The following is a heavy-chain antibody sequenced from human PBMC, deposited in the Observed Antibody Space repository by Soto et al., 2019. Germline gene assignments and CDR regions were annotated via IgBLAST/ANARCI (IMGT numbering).Heavy chain of an antibody. CDR3: ARHVGYGDYSYYYYGMEV. V-gene: IGHV5-51*01. CDR1: GYSFTSYW. D-gene: IGHD4-17*01. Sequence: PGESLKISCKGSGYSFTSYWIGWVRQMPGKGLEWMGIIYPGDSDTRYSPSFQGQVTISADKSIRTAYLQWSSLKASDTAMYYCARHVGYGDYSYYYYGMEVWGKGTTVTVSS. CDR2: IYPGDSDT. J-gene: IGHJ6*04.